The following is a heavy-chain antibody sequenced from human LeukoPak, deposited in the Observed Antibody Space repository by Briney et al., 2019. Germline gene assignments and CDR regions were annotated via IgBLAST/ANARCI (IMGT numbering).Heavy chain of an antibody. J-gene: IGHJ4*02. D-gene: IGHD6-13*01. CDR2: IYHSGST. CDR1: GGSISSSNW. Sequence: SGTLSLTCAVSGGSISSSNWWCWVRQPPGQGLEWIGEIYHSGSTNYNLSLKSRVTISVDKSKNQFSLKLSSVTAADTAVYYCARVYAGSSWRFDYWGQGTLVTVSS. CDR3: ARVYAGSSWRFDY. V-gene: IGHV4-4*02.